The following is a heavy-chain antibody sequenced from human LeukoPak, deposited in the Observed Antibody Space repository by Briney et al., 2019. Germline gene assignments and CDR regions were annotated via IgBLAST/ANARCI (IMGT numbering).Heavy chain of an antibody. D-gene: IGHD4-17*01. CDR1: GGSFSGYY. CDR3: ARFPVNPNYYYYMDV. CDR2: INHSGST. J-gene: IGHJ6*03. Sequence: SETLSLTCAVYGGSFSGYYWSWIRQPPGKGLEWIGEINHSGSTNYNPSLKSQVTISVDTSKNQFSLKLSSVTAADTAVYYCARFPVNPNYYYYMDVWGKGTTVTVSS. V-gene: IGHV4-34*01.